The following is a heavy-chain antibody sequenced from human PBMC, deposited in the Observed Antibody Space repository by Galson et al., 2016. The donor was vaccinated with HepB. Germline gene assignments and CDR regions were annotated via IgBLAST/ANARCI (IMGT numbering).Heavy chain of an antibody. J-gene: IGHJ4*02. D-gene: IGHD3-3*01. V-gene: IGHV3-23*01. CDR3: AKDSYYDFWSGYLFDY. Sequence: SLRLSCAASGFTFSSYAMSWVRQAPGKGLEWVSGITGSGGSKYYADSVNSRFTISRDNSKNMLYLQMNSLRAEDTAIYYCAKDSYYDFWSGYLFDYWGQGTLVTVSS. CDR1: GFTFSSYA. CDR2: ITGSGGSK.